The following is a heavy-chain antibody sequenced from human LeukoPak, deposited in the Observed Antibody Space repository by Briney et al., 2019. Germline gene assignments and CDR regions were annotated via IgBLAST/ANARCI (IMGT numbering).Heavy chain of an antibody. Sequence: ASMKVSCKASGGTFSSYAISWARQAPGQGLEWMGRIIPIFGIANYAQKFQGRVTITADKSTSTAYMELSSLRSEDTAVYYCASLLTTGNWFYYYGMDVWGQGTTVTVSS. CDR2: IIPIFGIA. D-gene: IGHD3-16*01. J-gene: IGHJ6*02. CDR3: ASLLTTGNWFYYYGMDV. CDR1: GGTFSSYA. V-gene: IGHV1-69*04.